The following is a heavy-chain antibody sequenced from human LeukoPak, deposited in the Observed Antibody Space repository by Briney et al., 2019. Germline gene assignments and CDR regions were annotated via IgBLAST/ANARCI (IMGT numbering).Heavy chain of an antibody. Sequence: GGSLRLSCAASGFTFSSYAMSWVRLAPGKGLEWVSGVSGSGGNTNYADSVKGRFTISRDNSKNTLYLQLNSLRAEDTAVYYCAKGDGSGYYYRNWGQGTLVTVSS. J-gene: IGHJ4*02. V-gene: IGHV3-23*01. CDR1: GFTFSSYA. D-gene: IGHD3-22*01. CDR3: AKGDGSGYYYRN. CDR2: VSGSGGNT.